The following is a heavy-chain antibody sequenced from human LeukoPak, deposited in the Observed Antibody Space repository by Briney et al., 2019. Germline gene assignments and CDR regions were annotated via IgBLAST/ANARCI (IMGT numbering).Heavy chain of an antibody. D-gene: IGHD6-13*01. V-gene: IGHV3-30*18. CDR1: GFTFSSYG. CDR2: ISYDGSNK. J-gene: IGHJ4*02. CDR3: AKDASSWYLSYFDY. Sequence: PGGSLRLSCAASGFTFSSYGMHWVRQAPGKGLEWVAVISYDGSNKYYADSVKGRFTISRDNSKNTLYPQMNSLRAEDTAVYYCAKDASSWYLSYFDYWGQGTLVTVSS.